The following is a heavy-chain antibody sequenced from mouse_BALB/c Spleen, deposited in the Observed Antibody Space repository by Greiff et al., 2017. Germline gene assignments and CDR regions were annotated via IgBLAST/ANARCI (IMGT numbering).Heavy chain of an antibody. Sequence: EVKLVESGGGLVQPGGSLKLSCAASGFAFSSYDMSWVRQTPEKRLEWVAYISSGGGSTYYPDTVKGRFTISRDNAKNTLYLQMSSLKSEDTAMYYCARGASTMISAWFAYWGQGTLVTVSA. CDR3: ARGASTMISAWFAY. CDR1: GFAFSSYD. V-gene: IGHV5-12-1*01. J-gene: IGHJ3*01. D-gene: IGHD2-4*01. CDR2: ISSGGGST.